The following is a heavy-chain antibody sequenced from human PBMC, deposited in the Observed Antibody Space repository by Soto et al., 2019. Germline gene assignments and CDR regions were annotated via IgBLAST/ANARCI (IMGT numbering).Heavy chain of an antibody. Sequence: ASGKVCCEAAGYTFIGCYIHWERQDSGQGLECMGWINANSGGSNYAQNLQGKVTMTRDTSINTAYMELSKLITDDTGVYCCASCIVAVPAAHVYGMDVWGQGTKVTVSS. V-gene: IGHV1-2*02. CDR3: ASCIVAVPAAHVYGMDV. CDR2: INANSGGS. J-gene: IGHJ6*02. D-gene: IGHD2-2*01. CDR1: GYTFIGCY.